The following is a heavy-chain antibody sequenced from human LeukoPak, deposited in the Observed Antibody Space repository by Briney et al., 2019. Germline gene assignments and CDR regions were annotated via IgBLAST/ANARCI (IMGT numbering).Heavy chain of an antibody. D-gene: IGHD1-26*01. J-gene: IGHJ5*01. CDR3: ATEKDLLLDS. CDR2: FDPGDDET. CDR1: GYSLIELS. V-gene: IGHV1-24*01. Sequence: ASVKVSCKVSGYSLIELSTHGVRQAPGRGLEWMGGFDPGDDETIYAQKFQGRVTMTEDTSTDTAYLELSSLRSEDTAVYFCATEKDLLLDSWGQGTPVTVSS.